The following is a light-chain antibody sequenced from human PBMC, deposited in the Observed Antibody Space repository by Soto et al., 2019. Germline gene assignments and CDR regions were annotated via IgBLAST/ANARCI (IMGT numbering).Light chain of an antibody. Sequence: QSALTQPASVSGSPGQSITISCTGTSSDVGGYNHVSWYQQYPGKAPKLIIYEVGYRPSGISDRFSGSKSGNTASLTISGLQTEDESDYYCSSFTSSDTGVFGGGTKLTVL. CDR1: SSDVGGYNH. J-gene: IGLJ3*02. CDR2: EVG. V-gene: IGLV2-14*01. CDR3: SSFTSSDTGV.